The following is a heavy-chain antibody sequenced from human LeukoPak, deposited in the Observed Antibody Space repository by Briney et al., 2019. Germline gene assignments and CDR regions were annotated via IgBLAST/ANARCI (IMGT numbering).Heavy chain of an antibody. CDR3: ARHFDGKSTSDF. CDR2: ISSDGSDT. J-gene: IGHJ4*02. Sequence: GGSLRLSCAASGFNFASRWMHWVRQVPGKGLEWVSRISSDGSDTTYVDSVKGRFTISRDNAKKIVYLQMRSLRVEDTAVYYCARHFDGKSTSDFWGQGTLVTVSS. D-gene: IGHD2/OR15-2a*01. V-gene: IGHV3-74*01. CDR1: GFNFASRW.